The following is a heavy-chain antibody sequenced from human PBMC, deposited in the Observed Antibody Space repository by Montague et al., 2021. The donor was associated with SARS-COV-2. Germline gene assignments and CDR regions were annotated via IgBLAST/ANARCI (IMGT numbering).Heavy chain of an antibody. CDR3: ARDPGYYYDSSGLIDY. Sequence: PGKGLEWVSSISSSSSYIYYADSVKGRFTISRDNAKNSLYLQMNGLRAEDTAVYYCARDPGYYYDSSGLIDYWGQGTLVTVSS. D-gene: IGHD3-22*01. J-gene: IGHJ4*02. V-gene: IGHV3-21*01. CDR2: ISSSSSYI.